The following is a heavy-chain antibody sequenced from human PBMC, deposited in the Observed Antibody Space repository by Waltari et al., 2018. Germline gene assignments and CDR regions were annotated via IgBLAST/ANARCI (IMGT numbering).Heavy chain of an antibody. CDR1: GYTFTDYS. V-gene: IGHV1-2*02. CDR2: INPDSGGT. D-gene: IGHD6-13*01. CDR3: ARVTSSSWYVDY. J-gene: IGHJ4*02. Sequence: QVQLVQSGAAVKKPGASVKVSCKASGYTFTDYSMHWVRQAPGQGLEWMGWINPDSGGTNYAQRFQGRVAMTRDTSISTAYMELSSLISDDTALYYCARVTSSSWYVDYWGQGTLVTVSS.